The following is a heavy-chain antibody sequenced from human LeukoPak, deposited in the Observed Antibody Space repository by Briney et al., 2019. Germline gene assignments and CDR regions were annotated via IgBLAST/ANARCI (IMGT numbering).Heavy chain of an antibody. Sequence: PSETLSLTCTVSGGSVSSGSYYWSWLRQPPGTGLEWIGYIYYSGSTNYNPSLKSRVTISVDTSKNQFSLKLSSVTAADTAVYYCAREENGWNGSDDAFDIWGQGTMVTVSS. CDR2: IYYSGST. V-gene: IGHV4-61*01. D-gene: IGHD1-1*01. CDR3: AREENGWNGSDDAFDI. J-gene: IGHJ3*02. CDR1: GGSVSSGSYY.